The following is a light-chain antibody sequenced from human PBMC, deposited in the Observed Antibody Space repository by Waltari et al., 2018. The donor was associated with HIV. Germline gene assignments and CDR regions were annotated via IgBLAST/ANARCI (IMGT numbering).Light chain of an antibody. CDR3: QESFS. Sequence: DIQMTQSPPSLSASVGDRVTIPCRASQSSSNNFKWYQQKLGKAPKLLIYSASILESGVPARFSGSGSGTDFTLTISSLQPEDFATYYCQESFSFGPGTKVDIK. CDR1: QSSSNN. V-gene: IGKV1-39*01. CDR2: SAS. J-gene: IGKJ3*01.